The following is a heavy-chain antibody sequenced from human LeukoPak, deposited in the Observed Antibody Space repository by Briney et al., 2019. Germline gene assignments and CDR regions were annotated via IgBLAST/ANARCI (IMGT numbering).Heavy chain of an antibody. CDR3: ARGPTVGATFPDY. CDR1: GFTFSRYG. J-gene: IGHJ4*02. Sequence: PGRSLRLSCVASGFTFSRYGMHWVRQAPGKGLEWVAVISYDGSKKYYEDSVKGRFTISRDNSKNTLYLQMNSLRAEDTAMYYCARGPTVGATFPDYWGQGTLVTVSS. CDR2: ISYDGSKK. D-gene: IGHD1-26*01. V-gene: IGHV3-30*03.